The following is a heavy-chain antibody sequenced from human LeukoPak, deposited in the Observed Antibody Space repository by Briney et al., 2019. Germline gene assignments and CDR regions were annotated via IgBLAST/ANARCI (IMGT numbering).Heavy chain of an antibody. J-gene: IGHJ5*02. Sequence: LRLSCAASGFTFSSYSMNWIRQHPGKGLEWIGYIYYSGSTYYNPSLKSRVTISVDTSKNQFSLKLSSVTAADTAVYYCARERSSWYGSHNWFDPWGQGTLVTVSS. CDR3: ARERSSWYGSHNWFDP. CDR2: IYYSGST. V-gene: IGHV4-31*02. D-gene: IGHD6-13*01. CDR1: GFTFSSYS.